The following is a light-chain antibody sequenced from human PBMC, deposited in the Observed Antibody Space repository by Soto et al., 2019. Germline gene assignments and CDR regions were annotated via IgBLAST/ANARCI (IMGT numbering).Light chain of an antibody. CDR3: QHYGSSPHT. J-gene: IGKJ2*01. CDR1: QSVSSSH. V-gene: IGKV3-20*01. Sequence: EIVLTQSPGPLSLSPGERATLSCRASQSVSSSHLAWYQQRPGQAPRLLIYGASRRATGIPDRFSGSGSGTDFTLTISRLEPEDFAVFYCQHYGSSPHTFGQGTNLEIK. CDR2: GAS.